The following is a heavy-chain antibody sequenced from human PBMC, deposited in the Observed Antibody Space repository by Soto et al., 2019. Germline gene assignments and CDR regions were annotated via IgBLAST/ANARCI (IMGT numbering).Heavy chain of an antibody. CDR3: ARGETHDVLTGYYFDC. CDR2: IFYSGST. CDR1: GDSISSGDYY. V-gene: IGHV4-30-4*01. D-gene: IGHD3-9*01. Sequence: PSETLSLTCTVSGDSISSGDYYWSWIRQPPGKGLEWIGYIFYSGSTYYNPSLKSRVTISVDTSKNQFSLKLSSVTAADTAVYYCARGETHDVLTGYYFDCWGQGTQVTVSS. J-gene: IGHJ4*02.